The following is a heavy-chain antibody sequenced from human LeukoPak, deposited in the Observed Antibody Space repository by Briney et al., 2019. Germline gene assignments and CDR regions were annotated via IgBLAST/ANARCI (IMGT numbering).Heavy chain of an antibody. J-gene: IGHJ4*02. V-gene: IGHV3-30*02. CDR2: IRYDGSNK. CDR1: GFSFSTYG. CDR3: ARDPRGYSTEDY. Sequence: PGGSLRLSCAASGFSFSTYGMHWVRQAPGKGLEWVTFIRYDGSNKHYADSVKGRFTISRDNSKSTLYLQMNSLRAEDTAVYYCARDPRGYSTEDYWGQGTLVTVSS. D-gene: IGHD3-22*01.